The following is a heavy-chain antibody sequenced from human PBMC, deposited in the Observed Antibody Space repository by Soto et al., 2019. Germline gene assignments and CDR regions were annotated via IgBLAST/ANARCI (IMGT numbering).Heavy chain of an antibody. CDR2: IFGDGRT. J-gene: IGHJ5*01. CDR1: GFTVGNNY. V-gene: IGHV3-66*01. CDR3: AGDPFQGFGS. Sequence: PGGSLRVSCAASGFTVGNNYMSWVRQAPTKGLEWLSVIFGDGRTYYADSVEGRFTVSRDSSENTLFLQINNLRAEDTAVYYCAGDPFQGFGSWGHGTLVTVSS.